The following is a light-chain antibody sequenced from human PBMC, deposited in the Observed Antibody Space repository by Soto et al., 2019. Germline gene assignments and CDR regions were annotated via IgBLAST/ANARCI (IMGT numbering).Light chain of an antibody. Sequence: QPVLTQPPSVSGAPGQRVTISCTGSSSNIGAGYDVHWYQQLPGTAPKLLIYGNSNRPSGVPDRFFGSKSGTSASLAITGLQAEDEADYYCQSYDSSLSVHVFGTGTKVTVL. CDR2: GNS. CDR1: SSNIGAGYD. J-gene: IGLJ1*01. V-gene: IGLV1-40*01. CDR3: QSYDSSLSVHV.